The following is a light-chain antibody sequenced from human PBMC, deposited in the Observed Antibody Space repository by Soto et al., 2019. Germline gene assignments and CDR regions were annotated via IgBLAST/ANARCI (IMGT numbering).Light chain of an antibody. J-gene: IGKJ4*01. CDR1: QSISTN. CDR2: GGS. Sequence: ETVMTQSPATLSVSPGERATLSCRASQSISTNLACYQQKPGQAPRLLIYGGSTRDTHIPDRFSGTGSETEFTLSVSSLQSEDFAIYYCQQYYDWPLVTFGGGTRVEI. V-gene: IGKV3-15*01. CDR3: QQYYDWPLVT.